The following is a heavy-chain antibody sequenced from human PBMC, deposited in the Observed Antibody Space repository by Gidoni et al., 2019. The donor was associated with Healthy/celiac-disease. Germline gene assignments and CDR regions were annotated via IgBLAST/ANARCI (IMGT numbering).Heavy chain of an antibody. V-gene: IGHV3-7*01. D-gene: IGHD5-18*01. CDR1: GFTFSSYW. CDR2: IKQDGSEK. J-gene: IGHJ4*02. CDR3: ARVAWETAMVIWSRVYYFDY. Sequence: GASGGSFDQSEGSLRLSCAASGFTFSSYWMSWVRQAPGKGLEWVANIKQDGSEKYYVDSVKGRFTISRDNAKNSLYLQMNSLRAEDTAVYYCARVAWETAMVIWSRVYYFDYWGQGTLVTVSS.